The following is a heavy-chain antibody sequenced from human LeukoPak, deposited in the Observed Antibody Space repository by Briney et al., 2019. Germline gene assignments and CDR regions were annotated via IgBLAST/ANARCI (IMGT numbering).Heavy chain of an antibody. Sequence: GASVKVSCKASGFTFTSYDINWVRQASGQGLKWMGWMNPNNGNTGYAQKFQGRVTMTRDTSISTAYMELRGLRSEDTAVYYCVRDGEGVAISVNYWFDPWGQGTLVTVSS. CDR3: VRDGEGVAISVNYWFDP. D-gene: IGHD3-10*01. V-gene: IGHV1-8*01. CDR2: MNPNNGNT. CDR1: GFTFTSYD. J-gene: IGHJ5*02.